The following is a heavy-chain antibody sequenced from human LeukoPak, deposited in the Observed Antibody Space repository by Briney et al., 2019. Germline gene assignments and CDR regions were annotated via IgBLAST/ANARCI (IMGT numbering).Heavy chain of an antibody. V-gene: IGHV3-23*01. Sequence: PGVSLRLSCAASGFTFNLFAMNWVRQAPGKGLEWVSLISESGDKTYYAGSVKGRFTISRGNSKSTLFLQMNSLRAEDTALYYCAKGAWFDNWGQGILVTVSS. CDR1: GFTFNLFA. CDR2: ISESGDKT. CDR3: AKGAWFDN. J-gene: IGHJ4*02.